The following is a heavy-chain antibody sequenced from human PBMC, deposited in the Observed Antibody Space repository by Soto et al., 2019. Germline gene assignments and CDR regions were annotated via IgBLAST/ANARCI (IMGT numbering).Heavy chain of an antibody. CDR1: GYTFTSYG. J-gene: IGHJ4*02. Sequence: QVQLVQSGAEVKKPGASVKVSCKASGYTFTSYGISWVRQAPGQGLEWMGWISAYNGNTNYAQKLQGRVTMTTDTSTGTGYMGVGGLRSEDTAGDYCAEGGGGQMYYYDSSGLPDYWGQGTLVTVSS. D-gene: IGHD3-22*01. CDR3: AEGGGGQMYYYDSSGLPDY. V-gene: IGHV1-18*04. CDR2: ISAYNGNT.